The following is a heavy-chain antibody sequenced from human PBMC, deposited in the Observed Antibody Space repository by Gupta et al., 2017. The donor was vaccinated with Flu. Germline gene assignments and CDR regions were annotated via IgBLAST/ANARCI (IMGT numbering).Heavy chain of an antibody. CDR3: AKSDVVSPYSSGWYGAAEYFQH. CDR1: GFTFSSYA. CDR2: ISGSGGST. Sequence: EVQLLESGGGLVQPGGSLRLSCAASGFTFSSYATSWVRQAPGKGLGWVSAISGSGGSTYYADSVKGRFTISRDNSKNTLYLQMNSLRAEDTAVYYCAKSDVVSPYSSGWYGAAEYFQHWGQGTLVTVSS. D-gene: IGHD6-19*01. J-gene: IGHJ1*01. V-gene: IGHV3-23*01.